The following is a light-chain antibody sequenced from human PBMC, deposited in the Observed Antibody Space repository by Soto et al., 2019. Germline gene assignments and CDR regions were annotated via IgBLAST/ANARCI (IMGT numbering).Light chain of an antibody. CDR3: QQYGSSPRT. Sequence: EIVLTQSPGNLSLSPGERATLSCRASQSVSSNSLAWYQQKPGQAPRLLIYGASSRATGIPDRFSGSGSGTDFSLTISRLEPEDFAVYYCQQYGSSPRTFGQGTKVEIK. CDR1: QSVSSNS. V-gene: IGKV3-20*01. CDR2: GAS. J-gene: IGKJ1*01.